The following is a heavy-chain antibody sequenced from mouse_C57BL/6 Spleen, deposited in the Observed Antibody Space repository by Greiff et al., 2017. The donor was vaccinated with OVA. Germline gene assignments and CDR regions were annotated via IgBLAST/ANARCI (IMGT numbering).Heavy chain of an antibody. D-gene: IGHD6-1*01. V-gene: IGHV1-81*01. Sequence: VQRVESGAELARPGASVKLSCKASGYTFTSYGISWVKQRTGQGLEWIGEIYPRSGNTYYNEKFKGKATLTADKSSSTAYMELRSLTSEDSAVYFCAGLQRTLYYYAMDYWGQGTSVTVSS. CDR2: IYPRSGNT. J-gene: IGHJ4*01. CDR3: AGLQRTLYYYAMDY. CDR1: GYTFTSYG.